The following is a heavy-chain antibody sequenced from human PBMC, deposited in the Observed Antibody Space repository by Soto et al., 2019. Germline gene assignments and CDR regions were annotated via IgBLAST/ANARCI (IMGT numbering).Heavy chain of an antibody. V-gene: IGHV3-7*03. D-gene: IGHD5-18*01. Sequence: EVRLVESGGGLVQPGGSLRLSCAASGFTFSSYWMSWVRQAPGKGLEWVANIKQDGSEKYYVDSVKGRFTISRDNAKNSLYLQMNSLRAEDTAVYYCARDGRGYSYGYYYYGMDVWGQGTTVTVSS. J-gene: IGHJ6*02. CDR1: GFTFSSYW. CDR3: ARDGRGYSYGYYYYGMDV. CDR2: IKQDGSEK.